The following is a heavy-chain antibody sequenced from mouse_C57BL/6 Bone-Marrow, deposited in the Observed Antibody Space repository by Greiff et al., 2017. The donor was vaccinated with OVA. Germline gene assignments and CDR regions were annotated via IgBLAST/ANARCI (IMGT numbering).Heavy chain of an antibody. J-gene: IGHJ2*01. V-gene: IGHV5-9*01. CDR3: ARRWWYYCDY. Sequence: DVHLVESGGGLVKPGGSLKLSCAASGFTFSSYTMSWVRQTPEKRLEWVATISGGGGNTYYPDSVKGRFTISRDNAKNTLYLQMSSLRSEDTALYYCARRWWYYCDYWGQGTTLTVSS. D-gene: IGHD1-1*02. CDR2: ISGGGGNT. CDR1: GFTFSSYT.